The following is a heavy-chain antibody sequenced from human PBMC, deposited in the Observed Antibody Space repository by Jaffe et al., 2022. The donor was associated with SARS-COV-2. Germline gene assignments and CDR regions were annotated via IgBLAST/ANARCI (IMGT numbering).Heavy chain of an antibody. V-gene: IGHV3-9*01. CDR2: ISWNSGSI. CDR1: GFTFDDYA. Sequence: EVQLVESGGGLVQPGRSLRLSCAASGFTFDDYAMHWVRQAPGKGLEWVSGISWNSGSIGYADSVKGRFTISRDNAKNSLYLQMNSLRAEDTALYYCAKAHYYGSGSYYPPDYWGQGTLVTVSS. CDR3: AKAHYYGSGSYYPPDY. D-gene: IGHD3-10*01. J-gene: IGHJ4*02.